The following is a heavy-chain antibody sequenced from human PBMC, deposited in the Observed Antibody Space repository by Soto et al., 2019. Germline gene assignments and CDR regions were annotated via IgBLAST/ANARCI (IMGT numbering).Heavy chain of an antibody. J-gene: IGHJ6*02. CDR2: IIPIFGTA. CDR3: ARDSVYSSSWYYYYGMDV. CDR1: GGTFSSYA. V-gene: IGHV1-69*13. D-gene: IGHD6-13*01. Sequence: SVKVSCKASGGTFSSYAISWVRQAPGQGLEWMGGIIPIFGTANYAQKFQGRVTITADESTSTAYMELSSLRSEDTAVYYCARDSVYSSSWYYYYGMDVWGQGTTVTVSS.